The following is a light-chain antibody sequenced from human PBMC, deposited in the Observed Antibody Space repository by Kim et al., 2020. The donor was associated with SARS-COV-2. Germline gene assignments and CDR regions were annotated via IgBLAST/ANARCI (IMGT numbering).Light chain of an antibody. CDR1: QDISNY. CDR3: QQYDNLPPFT. Sequence: DIQMTQSPPSLSASVGDRVTITCQTSQDISNYLNWYQHKPGKAPKLLIYDASNLETGVPSRFSGSGSRTDFTFTISSLQPEDVATYYCQQYDNLPPFTFGQETKLEI. V-gene: IGKV1-33*01. J-gene: IGKJ2*01. CDR2: DAS.